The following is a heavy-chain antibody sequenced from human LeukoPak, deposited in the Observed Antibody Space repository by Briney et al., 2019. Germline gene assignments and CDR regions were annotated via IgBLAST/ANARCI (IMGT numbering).Heavy chain of an antibody. J-gene: IGHJ4*02. CDR3: ATKQWLAPPPDS. Sequence: GGSLRLSCAASGFTFSKYWMLWVRQAPGKGLESGSRINTDGTVTTYADSVKGRFPVSRDNADTTMFLKMNSVRDEDTAVYYCATKQWLAPPPDSWGQGTPVTVSS. CDR2: INTDGTVT. V-gene: IGHV3-74*01. CDR1: GFTFSKYW. D-gene: IGHD6-19*01.